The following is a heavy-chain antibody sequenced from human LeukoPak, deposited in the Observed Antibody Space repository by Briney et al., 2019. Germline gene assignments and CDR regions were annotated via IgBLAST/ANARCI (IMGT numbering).Heavy chain of an antibody. V-gene: IGHV3-66*01. J-gene: IGHJ5*02. CDR3: ARGGYYDSSGYYYDGSSGNWFDP. Sequence: PGGSLRLSCAASGFTVSSNYMSWVRQAPGKGLEWVSVIYNGGSTYYADSVKGRFTISRDNSKNTLYLQMNSLRAEDTAVYYCARGGYYDSSGYYYDGSSGNWFDPWGQGTLVTVSS. CDR2: IYNGGST. CDR1: GFTVSSNY. D-gene: IGHD3-22*01.